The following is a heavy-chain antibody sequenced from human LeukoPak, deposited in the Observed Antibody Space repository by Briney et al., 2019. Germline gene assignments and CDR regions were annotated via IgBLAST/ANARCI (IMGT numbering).Heavy chain of an antibody. CDR3: ARDKYCSSTSCYGPTDY. V-gene: IGHV3-66*01. Sequence: GGSLRLSCAASGITVSSSHMSWVRQAPGKGLEWVSVLYRGGDAYYADSVKGRFTISRDNSKNTLYLQMNSLRAEDTAVYYCARDKYCSSTSCYGPTDYWGQGTLVTVSS. D-gene: IGHD2-2*01. J-gene: IGHJ4*02. CDR2: LYRGGDA. CDR1: GITVSSSH.